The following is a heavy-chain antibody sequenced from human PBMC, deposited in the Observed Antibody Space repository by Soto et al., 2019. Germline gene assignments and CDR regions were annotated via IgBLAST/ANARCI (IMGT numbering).Heavy chain of an antibody. CDR3: ATSNYGERD. D-gene: IGHD3-10*01. CDR2: VSGSGDST. CDR1: GFTLSEYG. V-gene: IGHV3-23*01. Sequence: ELQVLESGGGLVQPGGSLRLTGAASGFTLSEYGTSWVRRAPGKGLEWVSFVSGSGDSTYYTDSVKGRFTISRDSSKNTVCLQMNSLRAEDTAVYYCATSNYGERDWGQGTLVTVSS. J-gene: IGHJ4*02.